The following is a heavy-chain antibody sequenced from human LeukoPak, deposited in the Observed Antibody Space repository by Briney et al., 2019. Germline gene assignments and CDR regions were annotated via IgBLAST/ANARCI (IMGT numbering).Heavy chain of an antibody. CDR1: GFTFSDYY. D-gene: IGHD1-14*01. Sequence: LRLSCAASGFTFSDYYMSWIRQPPGKGLEWIGEINHSGSTNYNPSLKSRVTISVDTSKNQFSLKLSSVTAADTAVYYCARQARSRNFDYWGQGTLVTVSS. CDR3: ARQARSRNFDY. J-gene: IGHJ4*02. CDR2: INHSGST. V-gene: IGHV4-34*01.